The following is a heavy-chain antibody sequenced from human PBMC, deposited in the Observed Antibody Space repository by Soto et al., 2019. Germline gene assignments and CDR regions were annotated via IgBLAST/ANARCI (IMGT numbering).Heavy chain of an antibody. V-gene: IGHV1-8*01. CDR2: MNPNSGNT. Sequence: GASVKVSCKASGYTFTSYDINWVRQATGQGLEWMGWMNPNSGNTGYAQKFQGRVTMTRNTSISTAYMELSSLRSEDTAVYYCARGLTSYYDILTGYYRGSGYDYWGQGTLVTVSS. J-gene: IGHJ4*02. CDR1: GYTFTSYD. CDR3: ARGLTSYYDILTGYYRGSGYDY. D-gene: IGHD3-9*01.